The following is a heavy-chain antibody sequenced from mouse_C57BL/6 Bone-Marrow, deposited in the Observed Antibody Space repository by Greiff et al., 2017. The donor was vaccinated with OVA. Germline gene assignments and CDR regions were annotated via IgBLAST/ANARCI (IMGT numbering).Heavy chain of an antibody. J-gene: IGHJ4*01. V-gene: IGHV1-66*01. Sequence: QVQLQQSGPELVKPGASVKISCKASGYSFTSYYIHWVKQRPGQGLEWIGWIYPGSGNTKYNEKFKGKATLTADTSSSTAYMQLSSLTSEDSAVYYCARGGSSGRYYAMDYWGQGTSVTVSS. D-gene: IGHD3-2*02. CDR3: ARGGSSGRYYAMDY. CDR1: GYSFTSYY. CDR2: IYPGSGNT.